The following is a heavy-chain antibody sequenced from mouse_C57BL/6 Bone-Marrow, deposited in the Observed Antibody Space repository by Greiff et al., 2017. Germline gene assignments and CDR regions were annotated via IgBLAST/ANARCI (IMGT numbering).Heavy chain of an antibody. D-gene: IGHD1-1*01. J-gene: IGHJ1*03. CDR3: ARIEFVGSGGDWYFDV. Sequence: QVQLQQSGPELVKPGASVKLSCKASGYTFTSYDLNWVKQRPGQGLEWIGWIFPRDGSTKYNEKFKGKATLTVDTSSSTAYMELHGLTSEDSAVYVCARIEFVGSGGDWYFDVWGTGTTVTVSS. V-gene: IGHV1-85*01. CDR1: GYTFTSYD. CDR2: IFPRDGST.